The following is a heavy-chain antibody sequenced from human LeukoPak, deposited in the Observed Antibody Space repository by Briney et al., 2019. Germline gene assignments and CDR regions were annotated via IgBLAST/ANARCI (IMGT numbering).Heavy chain of an antibody. CDR2: IYPGDSDT. V-gene: IGHV5-51*01. D-gene: IGHD3-22*01. CDR1: GYSFTSYW. Sequence: GESLKISCKGSGYSFTSYWIGWVRQMPGKGLEWMGIIYPGDSDTRYSPSFQGQVTISADKSISTAYLQWSSLKASDTAMYYCARAYYYDSSGYYSDAFDIWGQGTMVTVSS. J-gene: IGHJ3*02. CDR3: ARAYYYDSSGYYSDAFDI.